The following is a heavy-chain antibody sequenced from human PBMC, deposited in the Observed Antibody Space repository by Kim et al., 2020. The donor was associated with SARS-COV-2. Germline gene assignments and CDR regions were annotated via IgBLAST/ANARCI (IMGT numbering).Heavy chain of an antibody. V-gene: IGHV2-5*02. Sequence: SGPTLVNPTQSLTLTCTFSGFSLSTKNVGVGWIRQPPGKALEWLALIYWDNDERYSPSLKNRLTITKGTSKNQVFLIMTNMDPVDTATYYCVKANWGTTSYFDYWGQGTLVTVSS. CDR3: VKANWGTTSYFDY. D-gene: IGHD1-1*01. CDR1: GFSLSTKNVG. J-gene: IGHJ4*02. CDR2: IYWDNDE.